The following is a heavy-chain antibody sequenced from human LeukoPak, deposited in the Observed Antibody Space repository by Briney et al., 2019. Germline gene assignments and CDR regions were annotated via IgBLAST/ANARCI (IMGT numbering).Heavy chain of an antibody. CDR2: ISGSGGST. CDR1: GFTFSSYA. V-gene: IGHV3-23*01. CDR3: AKEFVVVPAATLFDY. J-gene: IGHJ4*02. Sequence: PGGSLRLSCAASGFTFSSYAMSWVRQAPGKGLEWVSAISGSGGSTYYADSVKGRFTVSRDNSKNTLYLQMNSLRAEDTAVYYCAKEFVVVPAATLFDYWGQGTLVTVSS. D-gene: IGHD2-2*01.